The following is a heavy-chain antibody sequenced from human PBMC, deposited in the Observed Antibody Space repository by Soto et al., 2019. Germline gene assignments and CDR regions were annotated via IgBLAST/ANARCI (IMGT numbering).Heavy chain of an antibody. D-gene: IGHD3-10*01. CDR2: IIPIFGTA. V-gene: IGHV1-69*13. CDR1: GGTFSSYA. J-gene: IGHJ6*02. CDR3: ARGLGYYYYYGMDV. Sequence: SVKVSCKASGGTFSSYAVSWVRQAPGQGLEWMGGIIPIFGTANYAQKFQGRVTITADESTSTAYMELSSLRSEDTAVYYCARGLGYYYYYGMDVWGQGTTVTVSS.